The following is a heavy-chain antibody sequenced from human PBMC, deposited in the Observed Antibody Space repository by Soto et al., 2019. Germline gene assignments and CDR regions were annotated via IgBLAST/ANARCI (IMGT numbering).Heavy chain of an antibody. CDR3: ARGLRSTNWFDP. CDR2: IYSGGDS. CDR1: GFTVSSNY. V-gene: IGHV3-53*01. J-gene: IGHJ5*02. Sequence: GGSLRLSCAASGFTVSSNYMSWVRQAPGKGLEWVSVIYSGGDSYYADSVKGRFTISRDNSKNTLYLQMNSLRAEDTAVYYCARGLRSTNWFDPWGQGTLVTVSS. D-gene: IGHD3-3*01.